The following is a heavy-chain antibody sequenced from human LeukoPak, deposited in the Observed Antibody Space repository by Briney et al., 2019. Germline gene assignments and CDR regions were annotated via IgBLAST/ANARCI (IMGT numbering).Heavy chain of an antibody. V-gene: IGHV4-34*01. CDR2: INHSGST. CDR3: ARNLRQWLRFYYYMDV. D-gene: IGHD5-12*01. CDR1: GGSFSGYY. Sequence: MSSETLSLTCAVYGGSFSGYYWSWLRQPPGKGLEWIGEINHSGSTNYNPSLKSRVTISVDTSKNQFSLKLSSVTAANTAVYYCARNLRQWLRFYYYMDVWGEGTTVTVSS. J-gene: IGHJ6*03.